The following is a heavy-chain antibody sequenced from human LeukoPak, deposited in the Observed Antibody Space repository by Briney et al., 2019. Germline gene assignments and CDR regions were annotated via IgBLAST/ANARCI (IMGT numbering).Heavy chain of an antibody. J-gene: IGHJ4*02. D-gene: IGHD2-15*01. V-gene: IGHV3-30*18. CDR1: EFTFSSYG. CDR3: AKDEYAGDIVVVVAATTDY. Sequence: GGSLRLSCAASEFTFSSYGMHWVRQAPGKGLEWVAVISYDGSNKYYADSVKGRFTISRDNSKNTLYLQMNSLRAEDTAVYYCAKDEYAGDIVVVVAATTDYWGQGTLVTVSS. CDR2: ISYDGSNK.